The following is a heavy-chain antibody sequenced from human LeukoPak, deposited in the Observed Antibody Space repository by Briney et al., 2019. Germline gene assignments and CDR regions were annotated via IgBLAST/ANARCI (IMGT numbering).Heavy chain of an antibody. D-gene: IGHD3-9*01. CDR1: GASVSSSTPY. Sequence: PSETLSLTCTVSGASVSSSTPYWSWIRQPPGKGLEWIGYIYYSGSTNYNPSLESRVAISMDTSRNHFSLRLRSATAADTAVYYCATDVAYDILTVYHGAFDIWGLGTTVTVSS. V-gene: IGHV4-61*03. CDR3: ATDVAYDILTVYHGAFDI. J-gene: IGHJ3*02. CDR2: IYYSGST.